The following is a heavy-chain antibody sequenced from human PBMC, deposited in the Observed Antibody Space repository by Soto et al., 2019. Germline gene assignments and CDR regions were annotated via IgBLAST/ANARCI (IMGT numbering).Heavy chain of an antibody. J-gene: IGHJ4*02. CDR2: ISSSGSSI. V-gene: IGHV3-48*03. CDR1: GFTFSSYE. Sequence: PGGSLRLSCTASGFTFSSYEMNWVRQAPGKGLEWVSYISSSGSSIYYVDSVKGRFAISRDNAKNSLYLQMSSLRAEDTAVYYCARARPIDYWGQGTLVTVSS. CDR3: ARARPIDY.